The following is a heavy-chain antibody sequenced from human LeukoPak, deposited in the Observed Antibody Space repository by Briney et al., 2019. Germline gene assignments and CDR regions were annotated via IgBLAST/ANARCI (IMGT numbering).Heavy chain of an antibody. CDR1: GFTFSSYS. CDR2: ISSSSSYI. V-gene: IGHV3-21*01. J-gene: IGHJ3*02. CDR3: ARWGLLDGIDAFDI. Sequence: PGGSLRPSCAASGFTFSSYSMNWVRQAPGKGLEWVSSISSSSSYIYYADSVKGRFTISRDNAKNSLYLQMNSLRAEDTAVYYCARWGLLDGIDAFDIWGQGTMVTVSS. D-gene: IGHD1-1*01.